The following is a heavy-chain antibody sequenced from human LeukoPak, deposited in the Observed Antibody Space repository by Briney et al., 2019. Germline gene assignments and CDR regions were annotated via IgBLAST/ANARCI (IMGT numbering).Heavy chain of an antibody. J-gene: IGHJ4*02. CDR2: IYYSGST. Sequence: SETLSLTCTVSGGSISSYYWSWIRQPPGKGLEWIGYIYYSGSTNYNPSLKSRVTISVDTSQNQFSLKLSSVTAADTAVYYCARLAAAGTPPSYLDYWGQGTLVTVSS. V-gene: IGHV4-59*08. D-gene: IGHD6-13*01. CDR3: ARLAAAGTPPSYLDY. CDR1: GGSISSYY.